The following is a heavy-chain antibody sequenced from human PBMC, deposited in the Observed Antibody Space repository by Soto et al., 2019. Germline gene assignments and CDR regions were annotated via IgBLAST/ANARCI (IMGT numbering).Heavy chain of an antibody. J-gene: IGHJ6*02. CDR2: IYPGDSDT. V-gene: IGHV5-51*01. Sequence: PGESLKISCKGSGYSFTIYWIGWVRQMPGKGLEWMGIIYPGDSDTRYSPSFQGQVTISADKSISTAYLQWSSLKASDTAMYYCARHGSYSSSSRGYYYYYGMDVWGQGTTVTVSS. CDR3: ARHGSYSSSSRGYYYYYGMDV. CDR1: GYSFTIYW. D-gene: IGHD6-6*01.